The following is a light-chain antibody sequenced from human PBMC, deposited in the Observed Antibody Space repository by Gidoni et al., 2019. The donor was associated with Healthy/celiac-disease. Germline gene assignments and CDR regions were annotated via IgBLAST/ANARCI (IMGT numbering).Light chain of an antibody. J-gene: IGKJ2*02. V-gene: IGKV1-39*01. Sequence: DIQMTQSPSSLSASVGDRVTITCRASQSISSYLNWYQQKPGKAPKLLIYAASSLQSGVPSRFSGSGSGTDFTLTISSLQPEDFATYYCQQSYSLPGTFGQGTKLEIK. CDR2: AAS. CDR1: QSISSY. CDR3: QQSYSLPGT.